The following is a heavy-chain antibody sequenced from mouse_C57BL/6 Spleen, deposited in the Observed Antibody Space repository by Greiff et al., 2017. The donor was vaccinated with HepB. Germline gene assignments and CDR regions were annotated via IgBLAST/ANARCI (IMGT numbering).Heavy chain of an antibody. Sequence: EVQVVESGGGLVKPGGSLKLSCAASGFTFSDYGMHWVRQAPEKGLEWVAYISSGSSTIYYADTVKGRFTISRDNAKNTLFLQMTSLRSEDTAMYYCARPPYDYDSYFDYWGQGTTLTVSS. CDR3: ARPPYDYDSYFDY. J-gene: IGHJ2*01. CDR1: GFTFSDYG. CDR2: ISSGSSTI. V-gene: IGHV5-17*01. D-gene: IGHD2-4*01.